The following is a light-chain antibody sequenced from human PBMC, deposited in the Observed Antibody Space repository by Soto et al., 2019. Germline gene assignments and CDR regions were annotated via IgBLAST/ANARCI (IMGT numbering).Light chain of an antibody. CDR2: GAS. J-gene: IGKJ5*01. CDR1: QSISSN. Sequence: DIVMQLSAATLSVSPREGATLSCRASQSISSNVAWYDQKPGQAPRLLIYGASIRAPGIPARFSGSGSGTDFTLTISRLEPEDFAVYYCQQYGRSRLPFGQGRRLEV. V-gene: IGKV3-15*01. CDR3: QQYGRSRLP.